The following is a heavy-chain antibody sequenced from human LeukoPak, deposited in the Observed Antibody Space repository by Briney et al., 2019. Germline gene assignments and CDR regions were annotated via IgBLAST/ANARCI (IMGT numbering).Heavy chain of an antibody. CDR1: GGSISSGDYY. Sequence: PSETLSLTCTVSGGSISSGDYYWSWIRQPPGKGLEWIGYIYYSGSTNYNPSLKSRVTISVDTSKNQFSLKLSSVTAADTAVYYCARLGEQQLVLRRSWYFDLWGRGTLVTVSS. D-gene: IGHD6-13*01. V-gene: IGHV4-61*08. CDR2: IYYSGST. CDR3: ARLGEQQLVLRRSWYFDL. J-gene: IGHJ2*01.